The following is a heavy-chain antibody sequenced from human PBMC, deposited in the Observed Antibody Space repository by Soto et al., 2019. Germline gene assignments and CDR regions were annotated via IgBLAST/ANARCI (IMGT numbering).Heavy chain of an antibody. CDR2: IYSRGST. D-gene: IGHD3-3*01. V-gene: IGHV4-4*07. Sequence: SETLSLTCTVTGGAISGYYWTWIRQSAGGGLEWIGRIYSRGSTNYNPSLKSRVTISLDTSMNQFSLTLSSVTAADTAVFYCARGQRFSDWFDPWGQGTLVTVSS. CDR3: ARGQRFSDWFDP. J-gene: IGHJ5*02. CDR1: GGAISGYY.